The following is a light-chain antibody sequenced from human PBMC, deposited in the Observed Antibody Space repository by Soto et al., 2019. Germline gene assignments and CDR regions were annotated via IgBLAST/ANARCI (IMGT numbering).Light chain of an antibody. V-gene: IGLV2-11*01. J-gene: IGLJ2*01. CDR1: SSDVDGYNY. CDR2: DVS. Sequence: QSALTQPRSVSGSPGQSVTISCTGASSDVDGYNYVSWYQQHPGKAPKLMIYDVSKRPSGVPDRFSGSKSGNTASLTISGLQAADEADYYCCSYARTYTFDVVFGGGTKLTVL. CDR3: CSYARTYTFDVV.